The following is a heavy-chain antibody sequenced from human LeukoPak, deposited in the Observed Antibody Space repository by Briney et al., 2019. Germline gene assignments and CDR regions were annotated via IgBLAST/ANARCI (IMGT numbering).Heavy chain of an antibody. CDR2: ISSSGSTI. D-gene: IGHD1-26*01. V-gene: IGHV3-23*01. J-gene: IGHJ4*02. CDR1: GFTFSNYA. CDR3: AKDRSIGTYYTFDH. Sequence: GGSLRLSCAASGFTFSNYAINWVRQAPGKGLEWVSYISSSGSTIYYADSVKGRFTVSRDNSKNSLYLQMSSLTAADTAVYYCAKDRSIGTYYTFDHWGQGTLVTVSS.